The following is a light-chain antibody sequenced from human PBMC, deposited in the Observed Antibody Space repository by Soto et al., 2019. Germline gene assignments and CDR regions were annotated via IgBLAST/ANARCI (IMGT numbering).Light chain of an antibody. CDR3: SSFTRSRAYV. CDR2: EVS. Sequence: QSALTQPASVSGSPGRSITISCTGTSSDVGGYNFVSWYQQQSGKAPKLMIHEVSNRPSGVSNRFSGSKSGNTASLTISGLQAEDEADYYCSSFTRSRAYVFGSGTKVTVL. CDR1: SSDVGGYNF. J-gene: IGLJ1*01. V-gene: IGLV2-14*01.